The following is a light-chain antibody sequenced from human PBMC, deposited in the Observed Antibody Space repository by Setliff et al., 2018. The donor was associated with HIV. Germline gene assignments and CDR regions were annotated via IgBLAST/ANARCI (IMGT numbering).Light chain of an antibody. V-gene: IGLV2-14*03. J-gene: IGLJ1*01. CDR2: DVS. CDR1: SSDVGGYNY. CDR3: SSYTSSSPYV. Sequence: QSALTQPASVSGSPGQSITISCRGTSSDVGGYNYVSWYQQHPGKAPKLMIYDVSNRPSGVSNRFSGSKSGNTASLTISGLQAEDEADYFCSSYTSSSPYVFGSGTKGTVL.